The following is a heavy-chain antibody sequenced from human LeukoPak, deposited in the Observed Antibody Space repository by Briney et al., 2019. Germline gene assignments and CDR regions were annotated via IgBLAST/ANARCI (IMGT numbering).Heavy chain of an antibody. J-gene: IGHJ4*02. CDR3: VRDGGVSGYDLLDY. CDR2: INQDGSEE. D-gene: IGHD5-12*01. CDR1: GFTFSNYW. Sequence: GGSLRLSCAASGFTFSNYWMSWVRQAPGKGLERVAHINQDGSEEHYMDSVKARFIISRDNAKNSLSLQMDSLRAEDTAVYYCVRDGGVSGYDLLDYWGRGTLVTVSS. V-gene: IGHV3-7*01.